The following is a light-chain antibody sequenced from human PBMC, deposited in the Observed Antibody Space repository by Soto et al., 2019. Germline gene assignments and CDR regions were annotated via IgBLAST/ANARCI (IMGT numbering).Light chain of an antibody. CDR1: SSDIGGYNF. V-gene: IGLV2-8*01. Sequence: QSALTQPASASGSPGQSVTISCTGTSSDIGGYNFVSWYQQHPGKAPKLMIYEVSKRPSGVPHRFSGSKSGNTASLTVSGLPSEDEDDYCCSSYAGSNNLVFGGGTKLTVL. J-gene: IGLJ2*01. CDR2: EVS. CDR3: SSYAGSNNLV.